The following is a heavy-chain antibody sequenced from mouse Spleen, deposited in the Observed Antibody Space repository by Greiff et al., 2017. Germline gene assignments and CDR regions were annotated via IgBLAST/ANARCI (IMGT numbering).Heavy chain of an antibody. Sequence: EVKLMESGGGLVKPGGSLKLSCAASGFTFSDYGMHWVRQAPEKGLEWVAYISSGSSTIYYADTVKGRFTISRDHAKNTLFLQMTSLRSEDTAMYYCARPGTGTVAYWGQGTLVTVSA. V-gene: IGHV5-17*01. CDR2: ISSGSSTI. D-gene: IGHD4-1*01. J-gene: IGHJ3*01. CDR1: GFTFSDYG. CDR3: ARPGTGTVAY.